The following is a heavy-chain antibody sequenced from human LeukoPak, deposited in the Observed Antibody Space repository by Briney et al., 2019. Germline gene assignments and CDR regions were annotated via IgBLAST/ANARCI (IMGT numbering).Heavy chain of an antibody. J-gene: IGHJ4*02. CDR3: GSGRQLGY. CDR2: IKEDGREK. CDR1: GFTFSTYQ. Sequence: PGGSLRLSCAASGFTFSTYQMSWVRQAPGKGLEWVANIKEDGREKYYADSVKGRFTISRANTMNSLYLQMDSLRAEDTAVYYCGSGRQLGYWGQGTLVTVSS. V-gene: IGHV3-7*01. D-gene: IGHD6-13*01.